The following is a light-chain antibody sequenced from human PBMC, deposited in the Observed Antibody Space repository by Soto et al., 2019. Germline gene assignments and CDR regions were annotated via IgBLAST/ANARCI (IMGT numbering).Light chain of an antibody. CDR1: QSVSNNY. V-gene: IGKV3-20*01. J-gene: IGKJ4*02. Sequence: IVLTQSTGTMSLSPGERYTRSCMASQSVSNNYLAWYQQKPGQDPRLLIYGASNRATGIPDRFSGSGSGTDFTLTISRLEPEDFAVYYCPQYGSSGTVGPVTKVEIK. CDR2: GAS. CDR3: PQYGSSGT.